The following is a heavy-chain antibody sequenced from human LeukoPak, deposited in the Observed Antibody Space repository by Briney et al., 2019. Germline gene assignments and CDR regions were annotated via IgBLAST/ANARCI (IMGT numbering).Heavy chain of an antibody. D-gene: IGHD3-16*02. Sequence: PGGSLRLSCAACGFTFSSYSMNWVRQAPGKGLEWISSISSSSSYIYYADSVKGRFTISRDNAKNSLYLQMNSLRAEDTAVYYCASFASNLIGLDYWGQGTLVTVSS. J-gene: IGHJ4*02. CDR2: ISSSSSYI. CDR3: ASFASNLIGLDY. CDR1: GFTFSSYS. V-gene: IGHV3-21*01.